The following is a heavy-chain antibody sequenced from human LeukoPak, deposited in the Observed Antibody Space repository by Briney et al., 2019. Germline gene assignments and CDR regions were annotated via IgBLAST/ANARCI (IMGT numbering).Heavy chain of an antibody. CDR3: ARGPYSGSYSVGYYYYMDV. CDR1: GFTFSTFA. J-gene: IGHJ6*03. Sequence: GGSLRLSCAASGFTFSTFAMIWVRQAPGKGLEWVANIKQDGSEKYYVDSVKGRFTISRDNAENSLYLEMHSLRAEDTAVYYCARGPYSGSYSVGYYYYMDVWGKGTTVTVSS. V-gene: IGHV3-7*01. D-gene: IGHD1-26*01. CDR2: IKQDGSEK.